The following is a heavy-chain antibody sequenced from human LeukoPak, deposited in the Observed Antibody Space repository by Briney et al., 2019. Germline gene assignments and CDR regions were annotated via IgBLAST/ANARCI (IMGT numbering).Heavy chain of an antibody. CDR3: ATGNDDSSGYILFDY. V-gene: IGHV1-69*13. D-gene: IGHD3-22*01. J-gene: IGHJ4*02. CDR2: IIPIFGTA. CDR1: GGTFSSYA. Sequence: ASVKVSCKASGGTFSSYAISWVRQAPGQGLEWMGGIIPIFGTANYAQKFQGRVTITADESTSTAYMELSSLRSEDTAVYYCATGNDDSSGYILFDYWGQGTLVTVSS.